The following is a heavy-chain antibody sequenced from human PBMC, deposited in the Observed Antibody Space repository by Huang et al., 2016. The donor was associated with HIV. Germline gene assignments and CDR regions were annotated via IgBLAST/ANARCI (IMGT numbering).Heavy chain of an antibody. Sequence: QVQLVQSGAEVKKPGASVKISCKASGYTFTTYHMHWVRQAPGQGLEWMGMINPSGASTSYAQTFQSRVTMNSYTSTSTVYMELSSLTPEDTAVYYCARALLLFGLGSPLDFWGQGSLVTVSS. CDR1: GYTFTTYH. CDR3: ARALLLFGLGSPLDF. CDR2: INPSGAST. V-gene: IGHV1-46*01. J-gene: IGHJ4*02. D-gene: IGHD3-10*01.